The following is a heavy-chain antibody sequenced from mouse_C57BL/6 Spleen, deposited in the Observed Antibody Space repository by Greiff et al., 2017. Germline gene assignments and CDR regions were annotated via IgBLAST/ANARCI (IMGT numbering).Heavy chain of an antibody. CDR3: ARPHYGGSYCVDD. D-gene: IGHD1-1*01. V-gene: IGHV1-64*01. J-gene: IGHJ2*01. Sequence: VPLQQSGAELVKPGASVKLSCKASGYTFTSYWMYWVKQRPGQGLEWIGMIHPNSGSTNYNEKFKSKATLPVDKSSRTDYMQLRRLTSEDSAVYYSARPHYGGSYCVDDGGKGTTLTVAS. CDR2: IHPNSGST. CDR1: GYTFTSYW.